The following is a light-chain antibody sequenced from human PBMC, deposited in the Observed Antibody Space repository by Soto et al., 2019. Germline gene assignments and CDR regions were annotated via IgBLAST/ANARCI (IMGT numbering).Light chain of an antibody. CDR3: SSYAGSNMGV. Sequence: QSALTQPPSASGSPGQSVTISCTGTSSDVGGYKFVSWYQQHPGKAPKLLIYEVTQRPSGVPDRFSGSKSGNPASLTVSGLQAEDDADYYCSSYAGSNMGVFGTGTKLTVL. J-gene: IGLJ1*01. CDR1: SSDVGGYKF. V-gene: IGLV2-8*01. CDR2: EVT.